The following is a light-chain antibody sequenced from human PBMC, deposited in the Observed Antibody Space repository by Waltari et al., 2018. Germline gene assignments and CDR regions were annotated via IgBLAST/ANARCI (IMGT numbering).Light chain of an antibody. Sequence: DVVMTQSPLSLPVTLGQPASISCRSSQSLVYSDGNTYLYWFQQRPGQSPRRLIYKVSNRDSGVPDRFSGSGSGTDFTLKISRVEADYYCQAWDSSTGVFGGGTK. CDR1: QSLVYSDGNTY. CDR2: KVS. J-gene: IGKJ4*01. CDR3: SSTGV. V-gene: IGKV2-30*01.